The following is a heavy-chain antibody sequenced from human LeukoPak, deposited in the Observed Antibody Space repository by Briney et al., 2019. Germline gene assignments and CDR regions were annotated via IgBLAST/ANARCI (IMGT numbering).Heavy chain of an antibody. CDR1: GFTFSSYS. CDR2: ISSSSSYI. V-gene: IGHV3-21*01. J-gene: IGHJ3*02. D-gene: IGHD6-13*01. Sequence: GGSLRLSCAASGFTFSSYSMNWVRQAPGKGLEWVSSISSSSSYIYYADSVKGRFTISRDNAKNSLYLQMNSLRAEDTAVYYCASLKYSSSWYPIWGQGTMVTVSS. CDR3: ASLKYSSSWYPI.